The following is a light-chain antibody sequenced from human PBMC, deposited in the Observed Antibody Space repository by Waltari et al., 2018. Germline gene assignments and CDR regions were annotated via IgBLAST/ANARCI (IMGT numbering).Light chain of an antibody. CDR2: GAS. CDR1: QRVSRS. V-gene: IGKV3-20*01. J-gene: IGKJ1*01. CDR3: QHYVRLPVS. Sequence: EIVLTQSPGTLSLSPGESATLSGKASQRVSRSLAWYQQKPGQAPRLLIYGASSRATGVPDRFSGSGSGTDFSLTISRLEPEDFAVYYCQHYVRLPVSFGQGTKVEIK.